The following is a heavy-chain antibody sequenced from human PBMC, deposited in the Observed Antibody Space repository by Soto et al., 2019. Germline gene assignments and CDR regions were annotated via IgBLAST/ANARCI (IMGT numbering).Heavy chain of an antibody. CDR2: IYNGGTT. J-gene: IGHJ4*02. Sequence: QVQLQESGPGLVKPSQTLSLTCTVSGGSINTVNYYWSWIRQSPDKGLEWVGHIYNGGTTYNNPSLTRRVTISVGPSNSHFSLKLGCVSAPDTAVYYCARGPRGDKLDYWGRGPLVTVSS. CDR1: GGSINTVNYY. D-gene: IGHD3-16*01. V-gene: IGHV4-30-4*01. CDR3: ARGPRGDKLDY.